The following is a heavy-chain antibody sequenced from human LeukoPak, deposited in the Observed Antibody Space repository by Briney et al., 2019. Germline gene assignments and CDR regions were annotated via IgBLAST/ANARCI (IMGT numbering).Heavy chain of an antibody. CDR1: GGSFSGYY. Sequence: SETLSLTCAVYGGSFSGYYWSWIRQPPGKGLVWIGEINHSGSTNYNPSLKSRVTISVDTSKNQFSLKLSSVTAADTAVYYCARDPIPASAGSSNRFDPWGQGTLVTVSS. CDR3: ARDPIPASAGSSNRFDP. J-gene: IGHJ5*02. CDR2: INHSGST. D-gene: IGHD6-13*01. V-gene: IGHV4-34*01.